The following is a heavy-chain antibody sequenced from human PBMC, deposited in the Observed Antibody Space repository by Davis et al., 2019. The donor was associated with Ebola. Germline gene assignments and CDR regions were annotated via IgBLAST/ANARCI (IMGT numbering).Heavy chain of an antibody. CDR3: ARGGNYGSGNYPDY. J-gene: IGHJ4*02. V-gene: IGHV3-74*01. Sequence: GESLKISCVASGFTFRSYLMHWVRQVPGKGLVWISRINKEESTTTYYADSVKGRFTISRDDAKNTLYLQMNSLRVDDTAVYYCARGGNYGSGNYPDYWGQGTLVTVSS. CDR1: GFTFRSYL. CDR2: INKEESTT. D-gene: IGHD3-10*01.